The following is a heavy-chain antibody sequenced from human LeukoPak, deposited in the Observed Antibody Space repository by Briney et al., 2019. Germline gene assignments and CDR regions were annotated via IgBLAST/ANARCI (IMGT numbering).Heavy chain of an antibody. Sequence: PSETLSLTCTVSGGSISGSSYYWGWIRQPPXXXXXXIGSIYYSGXXXXKXSXXXRVTMSVDTSKNQFSLKLSSVTAANTAVYYCARPQRYSNYALDYWGQGTLVTVSS. CDR2: IYYSGXX. CDR3: ARPQRYSNYALDY. D-gene: IGHD4-11*01. CDR1: GGSISGSSYY. J-gene: IGHJ4*02. V-gene: IGHV4-39*01.